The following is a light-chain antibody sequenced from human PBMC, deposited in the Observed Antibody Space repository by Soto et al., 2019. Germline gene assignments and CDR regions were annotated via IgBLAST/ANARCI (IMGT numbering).Light chain of an antibody. Sequence: ELVITQYPATLHVSPWGAATLSCRASQSLGGHLAWYQQKPGQAPRLLIFRASSRATGVPARFSASASGTEFTLTISGLQSDDFAVYYCQQYNNWPPWTFGPGTKVDI. V-gene: IGKV3-15*01. CDR3: QQYNNWPPWT. CDR2: RAS. J-gene: IGKJ1*01. CDR1: QSLGGH.